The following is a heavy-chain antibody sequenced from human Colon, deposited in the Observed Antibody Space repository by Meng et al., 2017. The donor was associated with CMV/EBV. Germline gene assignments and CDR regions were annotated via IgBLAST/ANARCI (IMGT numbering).Heavy chain of an antibody. Sequence: QVQLQESGPGLCEPAATLSPACIVSGGSISGYYWNWIRQSPGKGLEWIGYIYYKGGNGGTYYNPSLKSRVTMSVDTSKNQFSLKMTSVTAADTAVYYCVRDKSNRLDFWGQGTLVTVSS. CDR2: IYYKGGNGGT. V-gene: IGHV4-59*01. CDR1: GGSISGYY. CDR3: VRDKSNRLDF. D-gene: IGHD1-14*01. J-gene: IGHJ4*02.